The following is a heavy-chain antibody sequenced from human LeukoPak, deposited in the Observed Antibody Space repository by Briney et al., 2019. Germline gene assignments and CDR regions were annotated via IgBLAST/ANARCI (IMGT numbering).Heavy chain of an antibody. V-gene: IGHV1-69*02. CDR1: GGTFSSYT. CDR2: IIPILGIA. D-gene: IGHD5-18*01. J-gene: IGHJ4*02. CDR3: TYSSRGICYY. Sequence: ASVKVSCKASGGTFSSYTISWVRQAPGQGLEWMGRIIPILGIANYAQKFQGRDTITADKSTSTAYMELSSLRSEDTAVYYCTYSSRGICYYWGQGTLVTVSS.